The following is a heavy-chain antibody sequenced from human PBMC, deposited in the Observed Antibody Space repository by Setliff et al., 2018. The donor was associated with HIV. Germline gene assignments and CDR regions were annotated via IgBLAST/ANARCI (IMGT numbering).Heavy chain of an antibody. CDR3: ARCMGRPDVSDYGDYVDY. D-gene: IGHD4-17*01. J-gene: IGHJ4*02. Sequence: GASVNVSCKASGYTFTSYGISWVRQAPGQGLEWMGWISAYNGNTNYAQKLQGRVTMTTDTSTSTAYMELRSLRSDDTAVYYCARCMGRPDVSDYGDYVDYWGQGTLVTVSS. CDR1: GYTFTSYG. CDR2: ISAYNGNT. V-gene: IGHV1-18*01.